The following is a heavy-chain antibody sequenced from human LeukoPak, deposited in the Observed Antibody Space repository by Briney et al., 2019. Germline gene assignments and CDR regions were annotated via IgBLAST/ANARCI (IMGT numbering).Heavy chain of an antibody. CDR3: VTLLSNAAFDY. V-gene: IGHV1-2*02. D-gene: IGHD6-25*01. J-gene: IGHJ4*02. Sequence: GASVKVSCKASGYTFTGYYMHWVRQAPGQGLEGMGWINPNSGGTNYAQKFRGRVTMTRDTSISTAYMELSRLRSDDTAVYYCVTLLSNAAFDYWGQGTLVTVSS. CDR2: INPNSGGT. CDR1: GYTFTGYY.